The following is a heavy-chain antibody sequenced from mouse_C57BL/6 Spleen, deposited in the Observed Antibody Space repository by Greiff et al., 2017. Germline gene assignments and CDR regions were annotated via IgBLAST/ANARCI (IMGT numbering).Heavy chain of an antibody. D-gene: IGHD2-1*01. CDR3: ASSYGNFAWFAY. Sequence: EVMLVASGGGLVKPGGSLKLSCAASGFTFSSYAMSWVRQTPEKRLEWVATISDGSSYTYYPDNVKGRFTISRDHAKNNLYLQMSHLKSEDTAMYYCASSYGNFAWFAYWGQGTLVTVSA. CDR2: ISDGSSYT. V-gene: IGHV5-4*03. CDR1: GFTFSSYA. J-gene: IGHJ3*01.